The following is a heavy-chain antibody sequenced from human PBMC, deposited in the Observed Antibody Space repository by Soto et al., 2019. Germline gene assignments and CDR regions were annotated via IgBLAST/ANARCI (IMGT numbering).Heavy chain of an antibody. Sequence: EVQLLESGGGLVQPGGSLRLSCAASGFTFSSYAMSWVRQAPGKGLEWVSAISGSGGSTYYADSVKGRFTISRDNSKNTPYLQMNSRRGEDTAVYYCAKSLAYCGGDCYWDAFDIWGPGTMVTVSS. CDR1: GFTFSSYA. D-gene: IGHD2-21*02. CDR2: ISGSGGST. J-gene: IGHJ3*02. CDR3: AKSLAYCGGDCYWDAFDI. V-gene: IGHV3-23*01.